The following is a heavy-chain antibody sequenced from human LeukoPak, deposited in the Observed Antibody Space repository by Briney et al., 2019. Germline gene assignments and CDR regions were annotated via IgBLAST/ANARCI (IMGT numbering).Heavy chain of an antibody. CDR2: INPNSGGT. D-gene: IGHD3-10*01. CDR1: GYTFTGYY. Sequence: ASVKVSCKASGYTFTGYYMHWVRQAPGHGLEWMGWINPNSGGTNYAQKFQGRVTMTRDTSISTAYMELSRLRSDDTAVYYCARDPRGLLWFGELSTGYYFDYWGQGTLVTVFS. V-gene: IGHV1-2*02. J-gene: IGHJ4*02. CDR3: ARDPRGLLWFGELSTGYYFDY.